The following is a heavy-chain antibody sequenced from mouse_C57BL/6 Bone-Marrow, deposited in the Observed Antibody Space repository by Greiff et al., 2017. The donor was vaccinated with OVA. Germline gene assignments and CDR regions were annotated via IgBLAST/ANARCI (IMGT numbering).Heavy chain of an antibody. CDR3: ALLLRPFDY. CDR2: IHPNSGST. J-gene: IGHJ2*01. D-gene: IGHD1-1*01. CDR1: GYPFTSYW. Sequence: VQLQQPGAELVKPGASVKLSCKASGYPFTSYWMHWVKQRPGQGLAWLGMIHPNSGSTNSTEKFKSKATLTVDKSSSTAYMQLSSLTSEDSAVYYCALLLRPFDYWGKGTTLTVSS. V-gene: IGHV1-64*01.